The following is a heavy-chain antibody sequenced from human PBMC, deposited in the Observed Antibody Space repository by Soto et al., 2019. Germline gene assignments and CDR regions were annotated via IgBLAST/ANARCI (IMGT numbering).Heavy chain of an antibody. CDR1: GFTFSSYG. CDR2: IWYDGSNK. D-gene: IGHD3-10*01. V-gene: IGHV3-33*01. J-gene: IGHJ6*02. CDR3: ARDQLLWFGELLRYYYYGMDV. Sequence: QVQLVESGGGVVQPGRSLRLSCAASGFTFSSYGMHWVRQAPGKGLGWVAVIWYDGSNKYYADSVKGRFTISRDNSKNTLYLQMNSLRAEDTAVYYCARDQLLWFGELLRYYYYGMDVWGQGTTVTVSS.